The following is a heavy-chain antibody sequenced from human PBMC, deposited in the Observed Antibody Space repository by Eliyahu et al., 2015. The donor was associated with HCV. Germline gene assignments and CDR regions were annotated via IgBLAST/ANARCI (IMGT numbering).Heavy chain of an antibody. CDR2: IYYSGST. CDR3: ARSPSGDFWSGYNDY. V-gene: IGHV4-31*03. CDR1: GGSIXRGGYY. Sequence: QLQLQESGPGLVKPSQXLSLTCTXXGGSIXRGGYYXSWXRQHPGKGLEWIGYIYYSGSTYYNPSLKSRVTISVDTSKNQFSLKLSSVTAADTAVYYCARSPSGDFWSGYNDYWGQGTLVTVSS. D-gene: IGHD3-3*01. J-gene: IGHJ4*02.